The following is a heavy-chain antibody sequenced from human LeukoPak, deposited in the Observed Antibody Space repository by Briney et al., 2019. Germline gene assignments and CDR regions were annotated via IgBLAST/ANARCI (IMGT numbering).Heavy chain of an antibody. CDR2: IYYSGST. D-gene: IGHD2-21*02. Sequence: SETLSLTCTVSGGSISSYYWSWIRQPPGKGLEWIGYIYYSGSTNYNPSLKSRVTISVDTSKNQFSLKLSSVTAADTAVYYCARFAYCGGHCWYYFDYWGQGSLVTVSS. V-gene: IGHV4-59*01. CDR3: ARFAYCGGHCWYYFDY. J-gene: IGHJ4*02. CDR1: GGSISSYY.